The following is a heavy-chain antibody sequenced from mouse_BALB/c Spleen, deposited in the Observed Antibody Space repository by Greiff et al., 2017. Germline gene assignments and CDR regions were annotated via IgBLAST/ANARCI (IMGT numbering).Heavy chain of an antibody. V-gene: IGHV5-17*02. D-gene: IGHD2-14*01. CDR2: ISSGSSTI. CDR3: ARGGRYDGRTYWYFDV. Sequence: DVKLMESGGGLVQPGGSRKLSCAASGFTFSSFGMHWVRQAPEKGLEWVAYISSGSSTIYYADTVKGRFTISRDNPKNTLFLQMTSLRSEDTAMYYCARGGRYDGRTYWYFDVWGAGTTVTVSS. CDR1: GFTFSSFG. J-gene: IGHJ1*01.